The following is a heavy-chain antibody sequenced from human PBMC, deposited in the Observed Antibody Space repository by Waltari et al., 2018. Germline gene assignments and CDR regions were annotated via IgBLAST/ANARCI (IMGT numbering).Heavy chain of an antibody. J-gene: IGHJ6*03. V-gene: IGHV4-4*07. CDR2: IYPGATP. CDR3: ARIYGSGTFIYMDV. CDR1: GGSLIRYY. D-gene: IGHD3-10*01. Sequence: QVQLQESGPGLVKPSETLSLTCTVPGGSLIRYYWSWLRQPPGKGLEWIGRIYPGATPYYNPSLQTRIMMSVDTSQNQFSLKLSSVTAADTAVYYCARIYGSGTFIYMDVWGKGTTVTVSS.